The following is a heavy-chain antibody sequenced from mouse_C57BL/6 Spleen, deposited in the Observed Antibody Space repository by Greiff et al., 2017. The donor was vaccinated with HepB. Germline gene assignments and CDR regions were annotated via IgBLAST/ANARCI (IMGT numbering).Heavy chain of an antibody. Sequence: DVKLVESGGGLVKPGGSLKLSCAASGFTFSDYGMHWVRQAPEKGLEWVAYISSGSSTIYYADTVKGRFTISRDNAKNTLFLQMTSLRSEDTAMYYCARITGSYYFDYWGQGTTLTVSS. CDR3: ARITGSYYFDY. CDR2: ISSGSSTI. CDR1: GFTFSDYG. D-gene: IGHD4-1*01. V-gene: IGHV5-17*01. J-gene: IGHJ2*01.